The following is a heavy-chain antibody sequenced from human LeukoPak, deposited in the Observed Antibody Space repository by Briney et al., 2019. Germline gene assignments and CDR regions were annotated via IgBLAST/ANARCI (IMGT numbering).Heavy chain of an antibody. V-gene: IGHV4-59*01. Sequence: PSETLSLTCTVSGGSISSYYWSWIRQPPGKGLKWIGYIYYSGSTNYNPSLKSRVTISVDTSKNQFSLKLSSVTAADTAVYHCARGKPSGSYYNWFDPWGQGTLVTVSS. CDR1: GGSISSYY. CDR2: IYYSGST. D-gene: IGHD1-26*01. J-gene: IGHJ5*02. CDR3: ARGKPSGSYYNWFDP.